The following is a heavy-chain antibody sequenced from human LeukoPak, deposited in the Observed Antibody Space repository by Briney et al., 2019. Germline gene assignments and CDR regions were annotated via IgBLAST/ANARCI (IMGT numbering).Heavy chain of an antibody. D-gene: IGHD5-18*01. CDR2: FSSSSSYI. J-gene: IGHJ3*02. CDR3: ARARYSYAAGAFDI. CDR1: GFTFSSYS. V-gene: IGHV3-21*01. Sequence: GSLRLSCAASGFTFSSYSMNWVRQAPGKGLEWVSSFSSSSSYIYYADSVKGRFTIPRDNAKNSLYLQMNSLRAEDTAEYYCARARYSYAAGAFDIWGQGTMVTVSS.